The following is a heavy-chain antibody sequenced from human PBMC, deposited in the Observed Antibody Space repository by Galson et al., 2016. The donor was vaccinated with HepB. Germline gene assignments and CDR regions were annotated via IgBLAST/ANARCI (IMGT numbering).Heavy chain of an antibody. CDR1: GITFSSYA. D-gene: IGHD6-6*01. CDR2: ISYDGSNK. V-gene: IGHV3-30-3*01. CDR3: ARGRAARSPFDY. J-gene: IGHJ4*02. Sequence: SLRLSCAASGITFSSYAMHWVRQAPGKGLEWVAVISYDGSNKYYADSVKGRFTISRDNSKNTLYLQMNSLRAEDTAVYYCARGRAARSPFDYWGQGTLVTVSS.